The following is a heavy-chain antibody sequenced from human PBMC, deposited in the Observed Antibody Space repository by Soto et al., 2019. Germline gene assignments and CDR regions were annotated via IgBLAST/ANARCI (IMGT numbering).Heavy chain of an antibody. CDR2: INHSGST. CDR3: AREDYSISGIDY. Sequence: SETLSLTCAVYGGSFSGYYWGWIRQPPGKGLEWIGEINHSGSTNYNPSLKSRGTISVDTSKNQFSLKLSSVSAADTAVYYCAREDYSISGIDYWGQGTLVTVSS. J-gene: IGHJ4*02. D-gene: IGHD4-4*01. CDR1: GGSFSGYY. V-gene: IGHV4-34*01.